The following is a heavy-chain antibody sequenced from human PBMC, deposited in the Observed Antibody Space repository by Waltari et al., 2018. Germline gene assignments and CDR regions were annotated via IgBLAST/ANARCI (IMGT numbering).Heavy chain of an antibody. V-gene: IGHV4-38-2*01. D-gene: IGHD6-13*01. CDR1: GYSISSGYY. J-gene: IGHJ5*02. CDR2: IYHSGRT. Sequence: VQLQESGPGLVKPSETLSLTCAVSGYSISSGYYWAWIRPPPGKGLEWIGRIYHSGRTDYNPSLKSRVTISVDTSKNQFSLKLSSVTAADTAVYYCARIKTSSSLGVHNWFDPWGQGTLVTVSS. CDR3: ARIKTSSSLGVHNWFDP.